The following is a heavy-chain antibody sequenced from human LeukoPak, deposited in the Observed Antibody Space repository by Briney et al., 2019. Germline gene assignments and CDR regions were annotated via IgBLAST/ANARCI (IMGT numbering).Heavy chain of an antibody. Sequence: SQTLSLTCAISGGSLSRNSAAWNWIRQSPSRGLDWQGRTYYRSRWYNGYAASVKSRITINPDTSNNQFSLQLNSVTPEDTAVYYCARGKGGMIDNLGRGILATVSS. CDR3: ARGKGGMIDN. V-gene: IGHV6-1*01. D-gene: IGHD1-26*01. CDR2: TYYRSRWYN. J-gene: IGHJ4*02. CDR1: GGSLSRNSAA.